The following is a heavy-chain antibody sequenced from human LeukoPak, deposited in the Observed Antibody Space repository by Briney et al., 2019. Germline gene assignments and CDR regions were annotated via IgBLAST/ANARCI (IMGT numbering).Heavy chain of an antibody. CDR2: IYYSGST. CDR1: GGSITSYY. Sequence: SETLSLTCTVSGGSITSYYWSWIRQPPGKGLESIGYIYYSGSTNYNPSLKSRVTISVDTSKNQVSLKLSSVTAADTAVYYCARENKAITMVRGNWFDPWGQGTLVTVSS. CDR3: ARENKAITMVRGNWFDP. V-gene: IGHV4-59*12. D-gene: IGHD3-10*01. J-gene: IGHJ5*02.